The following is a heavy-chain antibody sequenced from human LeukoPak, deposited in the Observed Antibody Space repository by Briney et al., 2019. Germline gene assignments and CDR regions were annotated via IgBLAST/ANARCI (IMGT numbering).Heavy chain of an antibody. D-gene: IGHD4-17*01. V-gene: IGHV3-15*01. Sequence: GGSLRLSCAASGFTFSNAWMSWVRQAPGKGLEWVGRIKSKTDGGTTDYAAPVKGRFTISRDDSKNTLYLQMNSLRAEDTAVYYCARDGGGDYRRYYYYYMDVWGKGTTVTVSS. CDR2: IKSKTDGGTT. CDR3: ARDGGGDYRRYYYYYMDV. J-gene: IGHJ6*03. CDR1: GFTFSNAW.